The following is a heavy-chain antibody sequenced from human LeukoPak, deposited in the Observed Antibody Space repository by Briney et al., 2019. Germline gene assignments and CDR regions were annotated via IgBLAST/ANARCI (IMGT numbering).Heavy chain of an antibody. D-gene: IGHD2/OR15-2a*01. V-gene: IGHV3-23*01. CDR1: GFTFSNYA. J-gene: IGHJ1*01. Sequence: GGSLRLSCAASGFTFSNYAMSWVRQAPGKGLEWVSAISGSGSTTYYADSVKGRFTISRDNSKNTVNLQILSLRADDTAVYSCARGLEDGSMKYFQHWGPGTQVTVSS. CDR3: ARGLEDGSMKYFQH. CDR2: ISGSGSTT.